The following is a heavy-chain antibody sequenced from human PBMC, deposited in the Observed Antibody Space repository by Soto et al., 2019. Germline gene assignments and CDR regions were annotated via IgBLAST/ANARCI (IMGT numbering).Heavy chain of an antibody. CDR2: ISYDGSNK. Sequence: QVQLVESGGGVVQPGRSLRLSCAASGFTFSSYAMHWVRQAPGKGLEWVAVISYDGSNKYYADSVKGRFTISRDNSKDTLYLQMNSLRAEDTAAYYCARVPDTGDYWGQGTLVTVSS. D-gene: IGHD7-27*01. CDR3: ARVPDTGDY. J-gene: IGHJ4*02. CDR1: GFTFSSYA. V-gene: IGHV3-30-3*01.